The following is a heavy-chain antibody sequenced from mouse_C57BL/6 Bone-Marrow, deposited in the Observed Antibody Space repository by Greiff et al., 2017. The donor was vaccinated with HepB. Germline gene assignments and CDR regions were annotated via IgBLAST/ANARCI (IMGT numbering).Heavy chain of an antibody. CDR1: GFNIKNTY. CDR3: APHYYGSRGDYFDY. D-gene: IGHD1-1*01. J-gene: IGHJ2*01. Sequence: VQLQQSVAELVRPGASVKLSCTASGFNIKNTYMHWVKQRPEQGLEWIGRIDPANGNTKYAPKFQGKATITADTSSNTAYLQLSSLTSDDTAIYYCAPHYYGSRGDYFDYWGQGTTLTVSS. CDR2: IDPANGNT. V-gene: IGHV14-3*01.